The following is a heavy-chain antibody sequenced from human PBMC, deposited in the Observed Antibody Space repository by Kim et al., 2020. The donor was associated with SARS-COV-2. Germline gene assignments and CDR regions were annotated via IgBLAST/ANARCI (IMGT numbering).Heavy chain of an antibody. D-gene: IGHD6-19*01. V-gene: IGHV3-20*03. J-gene: IGHJ6*02. CDR3: ARGRKQWLTYYYYYGMDV. Sequence: KGRFTISRDNAKSSLYLQMSSLRAEDTALYYCARGRKQWLTYYYYYGMDVWGQGTTVTVSS.